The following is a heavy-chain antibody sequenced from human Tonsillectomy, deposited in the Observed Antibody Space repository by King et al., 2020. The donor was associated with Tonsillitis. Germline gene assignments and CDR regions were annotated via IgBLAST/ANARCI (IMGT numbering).Heavy chain of an antibody. V-gene: IGHV4-30-4*01. CDR3: ARSTQDYYDSSGLNWFDP. CDR2: IYYSGST. Sequence: VQLQESGPGLVKPSQTLSLTCTVSGGSISSGDYYWSWIRQPPGKGLEWIGYIYYSGSTYYNPSLKSRVTISVDTSKNQFSLKLSSVTAADTAVYYCARSTQDYYDSSGLNWFDPWGQGTLVTVSS. D-gene: IGHD3-22*01. J-gene: IGHJ5*02. CDR1: GGSISSGDYY.